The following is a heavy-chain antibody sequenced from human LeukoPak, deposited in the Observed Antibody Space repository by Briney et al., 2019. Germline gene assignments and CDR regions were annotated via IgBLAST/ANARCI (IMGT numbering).Heavy chain of an antibody. CDR3: ARDPQGHFDY. V-gene: IGHV4-39*07. CDR2: IYYSGST. J-gene: IGHJ4*02. Sequence: SETLSLTCTVSGGPISSSSYYWGWIRQPPGKGLEWIGSIYYSGSTYYNPSLKSRVTISVDTSKNQFSLKLSSVTAADTAVYYCARDPQGHFDYWGQGTLVTVSS. CDR1: GGPISSSSYY.